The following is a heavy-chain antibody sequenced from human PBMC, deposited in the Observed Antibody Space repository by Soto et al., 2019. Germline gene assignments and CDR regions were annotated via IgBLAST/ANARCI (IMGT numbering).Heavy chain of an antibody. CDR2: IVVGSGNT. Sequence: ASVKVSCKASGFTFTSSAMQWVQQARGQRLEWIGWIVVGSGNTNYAQKFQERVTITRDMSTSTAYMELSSLRSEDTAVYYCAEDTYSSSWYKKFDYWGQGTLVTVSS. CDR3: AEDTYSSSWYKKFDY. J-gene: IGHJ4*02. CDR1: GFTFTSSA. V-gene: IGHV1-58*02. D-gene: IGHD6-13*01.